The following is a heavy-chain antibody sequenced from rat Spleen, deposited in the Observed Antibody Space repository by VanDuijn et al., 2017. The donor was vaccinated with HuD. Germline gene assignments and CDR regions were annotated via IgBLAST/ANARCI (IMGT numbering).Heavy chain of an antibody. CDR2: ISYDGSST. V-gene: IGHV5-7*01. CDR1: EFTFSDYN. D-gene: IGHD2-3*01. CDR3: AREADIPFHYFDY. J-gene: IGHJ2*01. Sequence: EVQLVESGGGLVHPGRSLKLSCTASEFTFSDYNMAWVRQAPKKGLEWVATISYDGSSTYYRDSVKGRFTISRDNAKSTLYLQMDSLRSEDTATYYCAREADIPFHYFDYWGQGVMVTVSS.